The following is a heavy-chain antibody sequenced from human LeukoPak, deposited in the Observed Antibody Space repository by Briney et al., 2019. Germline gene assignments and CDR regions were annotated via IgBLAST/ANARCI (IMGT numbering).Heavy chain of an antibody. J-gene: IGHJ4*02. CDR2: IYHSGST. CDR1: GGSISSGGYY. D-gene: IGHD2-2*01. CDR3: ARGVPIHPHHY. V-gene: IGHV4-30-2*01. Sequence: SQTLSLTCTVSGGSISSGGYYWSWIRQPPGKGLEWIGYIYHSGSTYYNPSLKSRVTISVDTSKNQFSLKLSSVTAADTAVYYCARGVPIHPHHYWGQGTLVTVSS.